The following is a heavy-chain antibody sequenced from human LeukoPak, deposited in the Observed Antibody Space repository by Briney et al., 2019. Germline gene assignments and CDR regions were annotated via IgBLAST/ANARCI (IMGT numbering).Heavy chain of an antibody. CDR2: IYHSGST. CDR3: ARGRTTPVYNWFDP. J-gene: IGHJ5*02. D-gene: IGHD2-2*01. V-gene: IGHV4-38-2*01. Sequence: PSETLSLTCAVSGYSISSGYYWGWIRQPPGKGLEWIGSIYHSGSTYYNPSLKSRVTISVDTSKSQFSLKLSSVTAADTAVYYCARGRTTPVYNWFDPWGQGTLVTVSS. CDR1: GYSISSGYY.